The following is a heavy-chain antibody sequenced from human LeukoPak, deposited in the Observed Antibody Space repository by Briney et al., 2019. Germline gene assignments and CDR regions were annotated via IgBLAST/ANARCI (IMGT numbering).Heavy chain of an antibody. D-gene: IGHD6-13*01. Sequence: PGGSLRLSCAASGFTFSSYSMNWVRQAPGKGLEWVSSISSSSSYIYYADSVKGRFSISRDNAKNSLYLQMNSLRAEDTAVYYCAREGFAAAADVWGKGTTVTVSS. CDR3: AREGFAAAADV. CDR2: ISSSSSYI. J-gene: IGHJ6*04. CDR1: GFTFSSYS. V-gene: IGHV3-21*01.